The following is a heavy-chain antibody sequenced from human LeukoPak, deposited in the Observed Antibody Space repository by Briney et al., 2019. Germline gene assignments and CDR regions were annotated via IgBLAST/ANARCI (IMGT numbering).Heavy chain of an antibody. D-gene: IGHD6-13*01. V-gene: IGHV1-8*01. J-gene: IGHJ4*02. CDR1: GYTFTSYD. CDR2: MNPNSGNT. Sequence: GASVKVSCKASGYTFTSYDINWVRQATGQGLEWMGWMNPNSGNTGYAQKFQGRVTMTRNTSISTAYMELSSLRSEDTAVYYCATDVIAVAGSFDYWGQGTLVTVSS. CDR3: ATDVIAVAGSFDY.